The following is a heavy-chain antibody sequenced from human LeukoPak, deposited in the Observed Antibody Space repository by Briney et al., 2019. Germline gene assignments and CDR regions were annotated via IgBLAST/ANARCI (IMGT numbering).Heavy chain of an antibody. CDR1: GFTFDDYA. V-gene: IGHV3-9*01. J-gene: IGHJ4*02. D-gene: IGHD6-19*01. CDR3: AKAALIAVASFDY. CDR2: ISWNSGSI. Sequence: GGSLRLSCAASGFTFDDYAMHWVRQAPGKRLEWVSGISWNSGSIGYADSVKGRFTISRDNAKNSLYLQMNSLRAEDTALYYCAKAALIAVASFDYWGQGTLVTVSS.